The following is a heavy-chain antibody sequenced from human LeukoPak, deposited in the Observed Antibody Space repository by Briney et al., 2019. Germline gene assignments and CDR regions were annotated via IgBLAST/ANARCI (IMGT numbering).Heavy chain of an antibody. CDR1: GGSFSTYY. V-gene: IGHV4-59*01. D-gene: IGHD3-16*01. Sequence: PSETLSLTCTVSGGSFSTYYWSWIRQPPGKGLEWIGYIYYSGSTDYNPSLKSRVTMSLDTSKNQFSLKLSSVPAADTAVYYCAREGGTYGYNWFDPWGQGTLVTVSS. J-gene: IGHJ5*02. CDR3: AREGGTYGYNWFDP. CDR2: IYYSGST.